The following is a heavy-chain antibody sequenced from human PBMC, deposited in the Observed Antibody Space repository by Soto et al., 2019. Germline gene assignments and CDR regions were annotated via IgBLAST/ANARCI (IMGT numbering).Heavy chain of an antibody. CDR1: GFTFSSYG. V-gene: IGHV3-33*01. CDR2: IWYDGSNK. Sequence: GGSLRLSCAASGFTFSSYGMHWVRQAPGKGLEWVAVIWYDGSNKYYADSVKGRFTISRDNSKNTLYLQMNSLRAEDTAVYYCARDSEVPTGNDAFDIWGQGTMVTVSS. D-gene: IGHD4-4*01. CDR3: ARDSEVPTGNDAFDI. J-gene: IGHJ3*02.